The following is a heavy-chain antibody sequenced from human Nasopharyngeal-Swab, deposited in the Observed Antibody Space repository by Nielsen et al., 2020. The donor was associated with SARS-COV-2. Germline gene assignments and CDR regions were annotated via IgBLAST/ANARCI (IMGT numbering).Heavy chain of an antibody. J-gene: IGHJ5*02. D-gene: IGHD3-3*01. V-gene: IGHV3-48*02. CDR3: ARDQLTYDFWRGINWFDP. CDR2: ISSSSSTI. Sequence: WIRQPPGKGLEWVSYISSSSSTIYYADSVKGRFTISRDNAKNSLYLQMNSLRDEDTAVYYRARDQLTYDFWRGINWFDPWGQGTLVTVSS.